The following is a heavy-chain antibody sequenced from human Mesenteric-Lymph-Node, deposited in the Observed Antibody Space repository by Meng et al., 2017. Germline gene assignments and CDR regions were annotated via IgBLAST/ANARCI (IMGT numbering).Heavy chain of an antibody. CDR3: VRDWFRDYYYYGMDV. D-gene: IGHD3-10*01. CDR2: VYESNAYT. V-gene: IGHV3-23*01. CDR1: GFTFSTYA. Sequence: GESLKISCAASGFTFSTYAMSWVRQAPGKGLEWVSGVYESNAYTNYADSVKGRFTISRDNSKNTLYLEMNNLRAEDTALYYCVRDWFRDYYYYGMDVWGQGTTVTVSS. J-gene: IGHJ6*02.